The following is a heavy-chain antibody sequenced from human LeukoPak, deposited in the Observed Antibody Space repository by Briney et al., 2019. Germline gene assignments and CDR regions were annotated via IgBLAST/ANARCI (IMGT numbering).Heavy chain of an antibody. J-gene: IGHJ4*02. Sequence: ASVKVSCKASGYTFTSYGISWVRQAPGQGLEWMGWISAYNGNTNYAQKLQGRVTMTTDTSTSTAYMELRSLRSDDTAVYYCARHMEYSGYVHPFDYWGQGTLVTVSS. D-gene: IGHD5-12*01. CDR2: ISAYNGNT. CDR1: GYTFTSYG. CDR3: ARHMEYSGYVHPFDY. V-gene: IGHV1-18*01.